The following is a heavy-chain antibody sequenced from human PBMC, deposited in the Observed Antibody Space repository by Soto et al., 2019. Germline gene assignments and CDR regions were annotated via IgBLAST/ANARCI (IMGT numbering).Heavy chain of an antibody. D-gene: IGHD3-10*01. J-gene: IGHJ3*02. CDR1: GDSISRSYW. Sequence: QVQLQESGPGLVKPSGTLSLTCAVSGDSISRSYWWSWVRQLPGKGLEWIGEIYHSGSTIYNPSLQSRVTISVDKSKNEFSLKMSSVTDADTAVYYCTSKFGQLLADAFDIWGQGTMVTVSS. V-gene: IGHV4-4*02. CDR3: TSKFGQLLADAFDI. CDR2: IYHSGST.